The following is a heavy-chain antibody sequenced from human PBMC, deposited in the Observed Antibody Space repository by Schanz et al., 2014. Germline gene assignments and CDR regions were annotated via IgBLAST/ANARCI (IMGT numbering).Heavy chain of an antibody. V-gene: IGHV3-23*01. Sequence: EVHLLESGGTLVRPGGSLRLSCAASGFTFSSYAMSWVRQAPGKGLEWVSAISGSGGSTYYADSVKGRFTISRDNAKNSLFLQMNSLRAEDTAVYYCARAGYDADNWFDPWGQGTLVTVSS. J-gene: IGHJ5*02. CDR2: ISGSGGST. CDR3: ARAGYDADNWFDP. CDR1: GFTFSSYA. D-gene: IGHD2-2*01.